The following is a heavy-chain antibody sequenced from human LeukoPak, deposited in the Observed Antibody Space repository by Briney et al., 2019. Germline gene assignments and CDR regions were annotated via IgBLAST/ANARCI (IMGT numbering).Heavy chain of an antibody. CDR2: VYISGNT. CDR1: GDSVSSSY. Sequence: SETLSLTCTVSGDSVSSSYWSWIRQPAGKGLEWIGRVYISGNTNYNPSLKSRVTMSVDTSKNQFSLRLSSVTAADTAVYFCARVDPHNWFDPWGQGTLVSVSS. V-gene: IGHV4-4*07. CDR3: ARVDPHNWFDP. D-gene: IGHD3-9*01. J-gene: IGHJ5*02.